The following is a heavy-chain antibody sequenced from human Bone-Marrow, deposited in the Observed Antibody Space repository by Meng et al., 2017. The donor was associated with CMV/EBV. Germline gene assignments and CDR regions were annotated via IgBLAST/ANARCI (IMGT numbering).Heavy chain of an antibody. CDR1: GFTFSHYA. CDR2: INTASSFI. CDR3: ARDRDWAFDY. Sequence: GESLKISYVASGFTFSHYAMNWVRQAPGKGLEWISYINTASSFIDYADSVRGRFTIYRDNARNSLYLELNSLTAEDTAVYSCARDRDWAFDYWGQGTLVTVSS. V-gene: IGHV3-21*05. J-gene: IGHJ4*02. D-gene: IGHD3-9*01.